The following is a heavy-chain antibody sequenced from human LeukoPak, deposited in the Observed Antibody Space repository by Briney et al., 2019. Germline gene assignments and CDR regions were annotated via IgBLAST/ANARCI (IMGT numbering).Heavy chain of an antibody. V-gene: IGHV4-34*01. Sequence: SETLSLTCVVYGGSFSGYYWSWIRQSPGKGLEWIGEINHSGSTNYNPSLKSRVTISLDTSKNQFSLKLTSVTAADTAVYYCARSLVVVAAHFDYWGQGTLVTVSS. D-gene: IGHD2-15*01. CDR1: GGSFSGYY. CDR3: ARSLVVVAAHFDY. J-gene: IGHJ4*02. CDR2: INHSGST.